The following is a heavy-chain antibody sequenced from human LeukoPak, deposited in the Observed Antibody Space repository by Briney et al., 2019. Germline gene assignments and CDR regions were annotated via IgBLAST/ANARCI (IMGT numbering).Heavy chain of an antibody. J-gene: IGHJ4*02. CDR2: IRNDGSNK. D-gene: IGHD6-13*01. CDR1: GFTFSSYG. V-gene: IGHV3-30*02. CDR3: ARSPRQLAPFDY. Sequence: PGGSLRLSCAASGFTFSSYGMHWVRQAPGKGLEWVAFIRNDGSNKYYADSVKGRFTISRDISKNTLYLQMNSLRVEDMAVYYCARSPRQLAPFDYWGQGTLVTVSS.